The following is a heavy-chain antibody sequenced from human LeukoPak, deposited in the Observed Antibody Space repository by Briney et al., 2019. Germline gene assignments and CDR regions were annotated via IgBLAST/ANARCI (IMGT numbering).Heavy chain of an antibody. CDR1: GGSISSSSYY. Sequence: SETLSLTCTVSGGSISSSSYYWGWIRQPPGKGLEWIGSIYYSGSTYYNPSLRSRVTISVDTSKNQFSLKLSSVTAADTAVYYCARKVRFLEWSLFDPWGQGTLVTVSS. D-gene: IGHD3-3*01. J-gene: IGHJ5*02. V-gene: IGHV4-39*01. CDR2: IYYSGST. CDR3: ARKVRFLEWSLFDP.